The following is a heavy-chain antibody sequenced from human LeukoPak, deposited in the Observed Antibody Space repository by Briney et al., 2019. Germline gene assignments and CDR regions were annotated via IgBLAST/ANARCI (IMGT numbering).Heavy chain of an antibody. J-gene: IGHJ5*02. CDR3: ARYSSPSPRSDP. Sequence: GGSLRLSCAASGFTFSSYAMSWVRQAPGKGLEWVSAISGSGGSTYYADSVKGRFTISRDNSKNTLYLQMNSLRAEDTAVYYCARYSSPSPRSDPWGQGTLVTVSS. CDR2: ISGSGGST. D-gene: IGHD6-13*01. V-gene: IGHV3-23*01. CDR1: GFTFSSYA.